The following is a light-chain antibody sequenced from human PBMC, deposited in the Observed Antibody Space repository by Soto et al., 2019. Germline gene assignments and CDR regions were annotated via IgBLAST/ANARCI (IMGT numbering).Light chain of an antibody. V-gene: IGKV1-9*01. CDR2: AAS. CDR1: QGISSS. J-gene: IGKJ3*01. Sequence: DIQLTQSPSFLSASVGDRVTITCRASQGISSSLAWYQQKPGKAPKLLIYAASTLQSGVPSRFSGSGSGTEFTLTISSLQPGDFATYYCQQLNSYPRTVGPGTKVDIK. CDR3: QQLNSYPRT.